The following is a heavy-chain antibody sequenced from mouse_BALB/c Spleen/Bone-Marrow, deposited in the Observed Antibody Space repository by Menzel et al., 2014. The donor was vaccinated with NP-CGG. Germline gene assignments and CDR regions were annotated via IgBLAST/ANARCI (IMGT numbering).Heavy chain of an antibody. CDR3: ARDYYGSSDY. D-gene: IGHD1-1*01. Sequence: EVMLVESGGGLVQPGGSLKLSCAASGFTFSSYGMSWVRQTPDKRLELGATLNSNGGSTYYPDSVKGRFTISRDNAKNTLYLQMSSLKSEDTAMYYCARDYYGSSDYWGQGTTLTVSS. CDR1: GFTFSSYG. CDR2: LNSNGGST. J-gene: IGHJ2*01. V-gene: IGHV5-6-3*01.